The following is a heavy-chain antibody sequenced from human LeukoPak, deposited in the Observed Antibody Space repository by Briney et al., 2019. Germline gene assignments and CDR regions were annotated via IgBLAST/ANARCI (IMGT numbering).Heavy chain of an antibody. Sequence: GGSLRLSCAASGFTFSSYAMHWVRQAPGKGLEWVAVVSYDGSNEYYADSVKGRFTISRDNSKNTLYLQMNSLRAEDTAVYFCAKRGVVIRVILVGFHKEAYYFDSWGQGALVTVSS. CDR3: AKRGVVIRVILVGFHKEAYYFDS. CDR1: GFTFSSYA. D-gene: IGHD3-22*01. CDR2: VSYDGSNE. J-gene: IGHJ4*02. V-gene: IGHV3-30*07.